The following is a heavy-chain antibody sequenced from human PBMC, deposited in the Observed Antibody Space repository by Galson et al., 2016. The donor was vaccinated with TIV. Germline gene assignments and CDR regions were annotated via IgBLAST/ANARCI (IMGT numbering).Heavy chain of an antibody. J-gene: IGHJ6*02. CDR1: GFTFSSFG. CDR2: IRYDGSRR. Sequence: CAASGFTFSSFGMHWARQAPGKGLEWVALIRYDGSRRYYADSVKGRFTISRDDSKNTLYLQMNGLRRDGSAVYYCASGVVAHTYYFYGMDVWGQGTTVTVSS. CDR3: ASGVVAHTYYFYGMDV. D-gene: IGHD2-15*01. V-gene: IGHV3-30*02.